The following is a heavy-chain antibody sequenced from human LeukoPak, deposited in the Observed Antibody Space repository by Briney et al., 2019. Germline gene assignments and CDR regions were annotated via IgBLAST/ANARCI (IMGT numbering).Heavy chain of an antibody. J-gene: IGHJ4*02. Sequence: PGGSLRLSCAASGFTFSDYSMNWVRQAPGKGLEWVASVNTVSSYIYYADSMRGRLTISRDNAKNSLFLQMNSLRAEDTAVYYCARLRRNSDRSDFFYYYDHWGQGTLVTVSS. V-gene: IGHV3-21*01. D-gene: IGHD3-22*01. CDR3: ARLRRNSDRSDFFYYYDH. CDR1: GFTFSDYS. CDR2: VNTVSSYI.